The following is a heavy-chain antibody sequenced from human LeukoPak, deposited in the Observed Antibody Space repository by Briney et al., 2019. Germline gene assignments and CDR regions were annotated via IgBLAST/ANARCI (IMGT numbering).Heavy chain of an antibody. V-gene: IGHV4-61*05. CDR2: IFYTGST. Sequence: SETLSLTCTVSGVSISSSGHSWGWIRQPPGKGLEWVGYIFYTGSTSYNPSLKSRVTLSVDTSKSQISLKLSSVTAADTAVYYCAGHSGDTYGSDYWGQGALVIVSS. D-gene: IGHD5-18*01. J-gene: IGHJ4*02. CDR3: AGHSGDTYGSDY. CDR1: GVSISSSGHS.